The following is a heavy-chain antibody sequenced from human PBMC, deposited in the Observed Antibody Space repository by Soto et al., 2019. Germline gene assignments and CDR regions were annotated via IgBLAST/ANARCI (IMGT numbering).Heavy chain of an antibody. Sequence: EVQLVESGGGLVQPGGSLRLSCAASGFTFSSYSMNWVRQAPGKGLEWVSYISSSSSTIYYADSVKGRFTISRDNAKNSLHLQMNSLRDEDTAVYYCASLTGIAAAGTPPGGWFDPWGQGTLVTVSS. J-gene: IGHJ5*02. CDR1: GFTFSSYS. CDR3: ASLTGIAAAGTPPGGWFDP. V-gene: IGHV3-48*02. CDR2: ISSSSSTI. D-gene: IGHD6-13*01.